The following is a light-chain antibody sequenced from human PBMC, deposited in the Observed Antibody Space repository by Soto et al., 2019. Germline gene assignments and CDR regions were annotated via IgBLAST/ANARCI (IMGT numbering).Light chain of an antibody. Sequence: QSVLTQPASVSGSRGQAITISCTGTSSDVGGYNYVSWYQLEPGIAPKLMIYEVSNRPSGVSNRFSGSKSGNTASLTISGLQAEDEADYYCSSYASGSSHVFGTGTKLTVL. CDR2: EVS. V-gene: IGLV2-14*01. CDR1: SSDVGGYNY. J-gene: IGLJ1*01. CDR3: SSYASGSSHV.